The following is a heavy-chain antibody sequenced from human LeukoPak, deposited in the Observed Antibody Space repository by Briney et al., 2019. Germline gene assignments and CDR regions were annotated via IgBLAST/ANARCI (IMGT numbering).Heavy chain of an antibody. D-gene: IGHD3-10*01. CDR1: GGSISSSSYY. V-gene: IGHV4-39*01. J-gene: IGHJ4*02. CDR2: IYYSEST. CDR3: ARRGVVRGVTYFFDY. Sequence: SETLSLTCTVSGGSISSSSYYWGWIRQPPGKGLEWIGSIYYSESTYYNPSLKSRVTISVDTSKNQFSLKLSSVTAADTAVYYCARRGVVRGVTYFFDYWGQGTLVTVSS.